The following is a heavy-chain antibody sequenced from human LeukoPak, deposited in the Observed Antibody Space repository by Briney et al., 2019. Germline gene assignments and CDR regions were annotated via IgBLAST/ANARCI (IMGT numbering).Heavy chain of an antibody. CDR1: GSTLSSYW. Sequence: GGSLRLSCAASGSTLSSYWMHWVRQAPGEGLVWVSRIDPDGSTTNYADSVKGRFTTSRDNAKNTLYLQMNSLRAEDTALYYCTRVQAGRAGLMDVWGRGTTVTVSS. CDR3: TRVQAGRAGLMDV. CDR2: IDPDGSTT. J-gene: IGHJ6*02. V-gene: IGHV3-74*01. D-gene: IGHD6-13*01.